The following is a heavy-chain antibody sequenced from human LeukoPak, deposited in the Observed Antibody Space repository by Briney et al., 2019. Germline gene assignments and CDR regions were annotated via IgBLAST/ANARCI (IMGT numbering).Heavy chain of an antibody. J-gene: IGHJ6*02. CDR1: GYTFTSYH. Sequence: ASVKVSCKASGYTFTSYHMHWVRQAPGQGLEWMGIINPSGGSTSYAQKFQGRVTMTRDTSTSTVYMELSSLRSGDTAVYYCARDYQENSSSWYYYYGMDVWGQGTTVTVSS. V-gene: IGHV1-46*01. CDR2: INPSGGST. D-gene: IGHD6-13*01. CDR3: ARDYQENSSSWYYYYGMDV.